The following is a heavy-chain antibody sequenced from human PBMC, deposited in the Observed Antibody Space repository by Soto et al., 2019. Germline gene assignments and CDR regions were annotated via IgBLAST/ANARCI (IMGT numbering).Heavy chain of an antibody. D-gene: IGHD5-18*01. CDR1: GYTFTSYG. CDR3: ARMTELDDTAMAADWFDP. CDR2: ISAYNGNT. J-gene: IGHJ5*02. V-gene: IGHV1-18*01. Sequence: ASVKVSCKASGYTFTSYGMSWVRQAPGQGLEWMGWISAYNGNTNYAQKLQGRVTMTTDTSTSTAYMELRSLRSDDTAVYYCARMTELDDTAMAADWFDPWGQGTLVT.